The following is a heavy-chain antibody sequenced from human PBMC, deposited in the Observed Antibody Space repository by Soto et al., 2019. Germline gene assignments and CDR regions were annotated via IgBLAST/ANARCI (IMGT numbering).Heavy chain of an antibody. CDR2: IYHSGST. CDR1: GGSISSGGYS. V-gene: IGHV4-30-2*01. Sequence: SETLSLTCAVSGGSISSGGYSWSWIRQPPGKGLEWIGYIYHSGSTYYNPSLKSRVTISVDRSKNQFSLNLSSVTAADTAVYYCARVGYYDSSGDFDYWGQGTLVTVSS. D-gene: IGHD3-22*01. J-gene: IGHJ4*02. CDR3: ARVGYYDSSGDFDY.